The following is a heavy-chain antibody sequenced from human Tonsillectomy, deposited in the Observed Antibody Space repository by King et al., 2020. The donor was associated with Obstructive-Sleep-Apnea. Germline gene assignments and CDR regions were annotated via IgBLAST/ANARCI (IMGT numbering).Heavy chain of an antibody. V-gene: IGHV3-30*18. J-gene: IGHJ4*02. Sequence: VQLVESGGGVVQPGRSLRLSCATSGFTFSSYGMHWVRQAPGKGLDWVAVISYDGSYKYYADSVKGRFTISRDNSKNTLYLQMNSLRGEDTAVYYCAKDSAWRATRAGFYFDYWGQGTLVTVSS. CDR2: ISYDGSYK. CDR3: AKDSAWRATRAGFYFDY. CDR1: GFTFSSYG. D-gene: IGHD5-12*01.